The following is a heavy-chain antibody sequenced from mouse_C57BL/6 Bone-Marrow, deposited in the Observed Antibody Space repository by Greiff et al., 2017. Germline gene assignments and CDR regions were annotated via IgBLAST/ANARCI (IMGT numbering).Heavy chain of an antibody. Sequence: DVQLVESGGDLVKPGGSLTLSCAASGFTFSSYGMSWVRQTPDKRLEWVATISSGGSYTYYPASVKGRFTISRDNAKSTLYLQMSSLKSENTAMYYCARHHSTGFADWGQGTMVTVSA. CDR2: ISSGGSYT. J-gene: IGHJ3*01. CDR3: ARHHSTGFAD. V-gene: IGHV5-6*01. CDR1: GFTFSSYG.